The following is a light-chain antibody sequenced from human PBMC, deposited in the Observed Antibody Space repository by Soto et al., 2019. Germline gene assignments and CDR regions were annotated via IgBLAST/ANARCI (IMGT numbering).Light chain of an antibody. CDR1: SSDVGGYNY. CDR2: DVS. J-gene: IGLJ1*01. Sequence: QSVLTQPASVSGSPGQSITISCTGTSSDVGGYNYVSWYQQHPGKAPKLMIYDVSNRPSGVYNRFSGSKSGNTASLTISGLQAEDEADYYCSSYTSSSTLYVFGTGT. V-gene: IGLV2-14*01. CDR3: SSYTSSSTLYV.